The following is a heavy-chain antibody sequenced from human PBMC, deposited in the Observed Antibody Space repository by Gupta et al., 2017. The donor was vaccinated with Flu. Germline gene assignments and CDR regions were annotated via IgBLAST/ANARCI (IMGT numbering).Heavy chain of an antibody. D-gene: IGHD2-15*01. CDR1: GGSISSSSYY. J-gene: IGHJ3*02. CDR3: ARLVGLMRILRGAFDI. Sequence: QLQLQESGPGLVKPSETLSLTCTVHGGSISSSSYYWGWIRQPPGKGLEWIGSIYYSGSTYYNPSLKSRVTISVDTSKNQFSLKLSSVTAADTAVYYCARLVGLMRILRGAFDIWGQGTMVTVSS. CDR2: IYYSGST. V-gene: IGHV4-39*01.